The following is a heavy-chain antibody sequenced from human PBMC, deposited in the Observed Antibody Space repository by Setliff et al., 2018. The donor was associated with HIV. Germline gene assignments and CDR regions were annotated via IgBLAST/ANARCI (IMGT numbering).Heavy chain of an antibody. CDR2: IHHSGST. J-gene: IGHJ4*02. D-gene: IGHD3-16*02. CDR1: GGSISDSDFY. V-gene: IGHV4-31*03. Sequence: PSETLSLTCTVSGGSISDSDFYWSWIRQHPGKALEWIGYIHHSGSTLYNPSLKSRLTISIDTSKSQFSLRLSSVTAADTAVYYCASGRVRQSRKFGGVIVLPPFGYWGQGTLVTVSS. CDR3: ASGRVRQSRKFGGVIVLPPFGY.